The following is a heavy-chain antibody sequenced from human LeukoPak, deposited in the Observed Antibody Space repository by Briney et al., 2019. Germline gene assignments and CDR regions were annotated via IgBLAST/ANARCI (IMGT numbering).Heavy chain of an antibody. V-gene: IGHV7-4-1*02. CDR3: ARETPRSSS. D-gene: IGHD2-2*01. J-gene: IGHJ4*02. CDR2: INTNTGNP. Sequence: ASVKVSCKASGYTFTTNALNWVRQSPGQGLEWMGWINTNTGNPTYAQGFTGRFVFSLDTSVSTAYLQISSLKAEDTAVYYCARETPRSSSWGQGTLVTVSS. CDR1: GYTFTTNA.